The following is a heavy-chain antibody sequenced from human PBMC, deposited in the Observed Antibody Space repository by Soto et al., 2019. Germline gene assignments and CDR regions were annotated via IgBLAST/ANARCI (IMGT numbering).Heavy chain of an antibody. D-gene: IGHD5-12*01. Sequence: SVKVSCKASGGTFSSYSISWVRQAPGQGLEWMGGIIPISGTANYAQKFQGRVTITADESTSTAYMELSSLRSEDTAVYYCARERDGYNLALDYWGQGTLVTVSS. J-gene: IGHJ4*01. CDR2: IIPISGTA. CDR1: GGTFSSYS. CDR3: ARERDGYNLALDY. V-gene: IGHV1-69*13.